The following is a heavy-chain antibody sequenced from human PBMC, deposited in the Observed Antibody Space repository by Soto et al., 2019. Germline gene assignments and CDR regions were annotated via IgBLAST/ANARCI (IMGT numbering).Heavy chain of an antibody. D-gene: IGHD2-2*01. CDR1: GCAISSSY. Sequence: PSGTLSLTFTVSGCAISSSYWTGIRQPPGKGLEWIGYIYYRGSTNYNPSLNSRVTISVDTSKNQFSLKLSSVTAADTAVYYCARGPPIVVVPAAARDWFDPWGQGTLFSV. CDR2: IYYRGST. J-gene: IGHJ5*02. CDR3: ARGPPIVVVPAAARDWFDP. V-gene: IGHV4-59*08.